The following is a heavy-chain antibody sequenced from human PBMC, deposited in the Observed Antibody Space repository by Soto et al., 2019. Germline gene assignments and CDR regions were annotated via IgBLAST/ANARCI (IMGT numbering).Heavy chain of an antibody. CDR2: IYHSGST. D-gene: IGHD2-2*01. J-gene: IGHJ5*02. CDR1: GGSHSSSGYS. V-gene: IGHV4-30-2*01. CDR3: ARVPDR. Sequence: TLSLTCAVCGGSHSSSGYSWSWIRQPPGKGLEWIGYIYHSGSTYYNPSLKSRVTISVDRSKNQFSLKLSSVTAADTAVHYCARVPDRWGQGTLVTVSS.